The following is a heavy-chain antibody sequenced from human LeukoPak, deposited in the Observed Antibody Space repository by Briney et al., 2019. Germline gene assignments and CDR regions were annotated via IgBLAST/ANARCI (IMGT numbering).Heavy chain of an antibody. CDR1: GFTFSSYA. CDR3: AKQGRIAASKAYVDDAFDI. D-gene: IGHD6-25*01. J-gene: IGHJ3*02. V-gene: IGHV3-23*01. CDR2: ISGSGGST. Sequence: GGSLRLSCAASGFTFSSYAMSWVRQAPGKGLEWVSAISGSGGSTYYADSVKGRFTISRDNSKNTLYLQMNSLRAEDTAVYYCAKQGRIAASKAYVDDAFDIWGQGTMVTVSS.